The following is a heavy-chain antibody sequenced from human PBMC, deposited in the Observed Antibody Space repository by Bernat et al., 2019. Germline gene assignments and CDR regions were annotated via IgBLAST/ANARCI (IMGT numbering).Heavy chain of an antibody. Sequence: EVQLMESGGGLVKPGGSLRLSCAASGFSFSTYPMGWVRQAPGKGLEWVSSIISSGAYIYYAESMKGRFTISRDNAKNSLYLQMNSLRAEDTALFYCARGSGNYGSYYSDYWGQGSLVTVSS. D-gene: IGHD3-10*01. J-gene: IGHJ4*02. CDR2: IISSGAYI. CDR1: GFSFSTYP. V-gene: IGHV3-21*01. CDR3: ARGSGNYGSYYSDY.